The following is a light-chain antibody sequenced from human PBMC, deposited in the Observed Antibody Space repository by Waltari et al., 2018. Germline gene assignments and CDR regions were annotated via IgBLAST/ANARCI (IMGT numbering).Light chain of an antibody. Sequence: DIQMTQSPSSLSASVGDTVTITCRASQGISNFLVWFQQHPGKPHKSLIYAASTLQDGVPSRFSGRGSGTDFTLTISSLQPEDFATYYCQHYDGFPYTFGQGTRVDI. CDR3: QHYDGFPYT. J-gene: IGKJ2*01. CDR2: AAS. CDR1: QGISNF. V-gene: IGKV1-16*01.